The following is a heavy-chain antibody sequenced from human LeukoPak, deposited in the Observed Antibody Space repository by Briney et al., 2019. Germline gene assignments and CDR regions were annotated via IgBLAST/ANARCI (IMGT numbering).Heavy chain of an antibody. Sequence: PSETLSLTCTVSGGSISSHYWSWIRQPPGKGLEWIGYIYYSGSTNYNPSLKSRVTISVDTSKNQFSLKLSSVTAADTAVYYCASTVVRTSSFDYWGQGTLVTVSS. D-gene: IGHD1-1*01. J-gene: IGHJ4*02. CDR2: IYYSGST. V-gene: IGHV4-59*11. CDR3: ASTVVRTSSFDY. CDR1: GGSISSHY.